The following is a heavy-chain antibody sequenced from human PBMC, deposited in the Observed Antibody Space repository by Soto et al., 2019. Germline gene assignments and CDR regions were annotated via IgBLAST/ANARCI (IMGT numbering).Heavy chain of an antibody. CDR2: IKQDGSEK. CDR3: ARDLKKGRELHNAFDI. V-gene: IGHV3-7*01. Sequence: EVQLVESGGGLVQPGGSLRLSCAASGFTFSSYWMSWVRQAPGKGLEWVANIKQDGSEKYYVDSVKGRFTISRDNAKNSLYLQMNSLRAEDTAVYYCARDLKKGRELHNAFDIWGQGTMDTVSS. CDR1: GFTFSSYW. J-gene: IGHJ3*02. D-gene: IGHD1-26*01.